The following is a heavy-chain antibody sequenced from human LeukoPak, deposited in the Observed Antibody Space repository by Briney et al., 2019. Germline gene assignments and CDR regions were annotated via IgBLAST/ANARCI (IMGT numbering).Heavy chain of an antibody. V-gene: IGHV4-59*01. Sequence: SETLSLTCTVSGGSIRNYYWSWIRQPPGKGLEWIGYIYYSGSTNYNPSLKSRVTISVDTSKNQFSLKLSSVTAADTAVYYCARWLYSDTAMVYYFDYWGQGTLVTVSS. CDR3: ARWLYSDTAMVYYFDY. J-gene: IGHJ4*02. CDR2: IYYSGST. D-gene: IGHD5-18*01. CDR1: GGSIRNYY.